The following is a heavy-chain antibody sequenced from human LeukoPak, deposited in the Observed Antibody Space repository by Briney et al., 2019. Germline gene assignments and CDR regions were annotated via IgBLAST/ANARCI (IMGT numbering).Heavy chain of an antibody. V-gene: IGHV3-30*03. CDR1: GFTFSSYG. D-gene: IGHD1-26*01. CDR2: ISYDGSNK. J-gene: IGHJ3*02. Sequence: GRSLRLSCAASGFTFSSYGMHWVRQAPGKGLEWAAVISYDGSNKYYADSVKGRFTISRDNAKNSLYLQMNTLRAEDTAVYYCARDIRQWGDAFDIWGQGTMVTVSS. CDR3: ARDIRQWGDAFDI.